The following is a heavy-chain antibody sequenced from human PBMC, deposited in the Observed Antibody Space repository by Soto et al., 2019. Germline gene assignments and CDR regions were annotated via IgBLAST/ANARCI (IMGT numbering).Heavy chain of an antibody. CDR2: IYWNDAK. CDR3: AHRGYCSSTSCYKGAFGY. Sequence: SGPTLVNPTQTLTLTCTFSGFSLSTSGVGVGWIRQPPGKALEWLALIYWNDAKRYSPSLKSRLTITKDTSKNQVVLTMTNMDPVDTATYYCAHRGYCSSTSCYKGAFGYWGQGTLVTVSS. D-gene: IGHD2-2*02. J-gene: IGHJ4*02. CDR1: GFSLSTSGVG. V-gene: IGHV2-5*01.